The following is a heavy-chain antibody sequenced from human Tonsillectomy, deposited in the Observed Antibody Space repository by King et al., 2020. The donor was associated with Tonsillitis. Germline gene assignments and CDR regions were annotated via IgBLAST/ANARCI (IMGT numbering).Heavy chain of an antibody. V-gene: IGHV4-34*01. CDR3: APNDAFDI. Sequence: LQQWGAGLLKPSETLSLTCAVYGGSLSGVYWSWIRQPPGKGLEWIGEINHSGSTNYNPSLKSRATISVDMSKNQFSLKLSSVTAADTAVYYCAPNDAFDIWGQGTMVTVSS. CDR1: GGSLSGVY. J-gene: IGHJ3*02. CDR2: INHSGST.